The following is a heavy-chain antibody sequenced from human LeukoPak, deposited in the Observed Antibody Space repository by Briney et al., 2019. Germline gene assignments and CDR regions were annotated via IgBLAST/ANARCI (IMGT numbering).Heavy chain of an antibody. CDR1: GFTFSNYA. Sequence: GGSLRLSCVASGFTFSNYAMHWVRQAPGKGLEWVAVISDDGSNNYYADSVKGRFAISRDNSKNTLYLQMNSLRAEDTAVYYCAKDGDYPTVVSHWYFDLWGRGTLVTVSS. D-gene: IGHD4-17*01. CDR2: ISDDGSNN. V-gene: IGHV3-30*18. J-gene: IGHJ2*01. CDR3: AKDGDYPTVVSHWYFDL.